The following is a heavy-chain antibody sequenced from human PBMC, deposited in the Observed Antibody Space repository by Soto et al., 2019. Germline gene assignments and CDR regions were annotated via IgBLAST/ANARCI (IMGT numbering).Heavy chain of an antibody. CDR1: GGSISSGDDF. CDR2: IYYSGST. Sequence: QVQLQESGPGLVKPSQTLSLTCTVSGGSISSGDDFWTWIRQPPGKGLEWIGYIYYSGSTYYNPSLTSRLTMSVDTSKNKFSLKLSSVTAADTAVYYCARDRAKWKDYYYYGMDVWGQGTTVTVSS. J-gene: IGHJ6*02. D-gene: IGHD1-20*01. V-gene: IGHV4-30-4*01. CDR3: ARDRAKWKDYYYYGMDV.